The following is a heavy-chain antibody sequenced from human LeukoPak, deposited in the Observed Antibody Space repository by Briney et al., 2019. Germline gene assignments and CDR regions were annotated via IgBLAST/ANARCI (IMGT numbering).Heavy chain of an antibody. CDR1: GFSFSSSYW. J-gene: IGHJ5*02. V-gene: IGHV3-7*01. D-gene: IGHD2-2*01. Sequence: GGSMISSGAASGFSFSSSYWMHWVRQAPGKGLEWVANIKYDGSEKFYVPSVKGRVTISRDNAKNSLHLQMNSLRAEDTAMYYCARDHQVRSDWLDPWGQGTMVIVSS. CDR2: IKYDGSEK. CDR3: ARDHQVRSDWLDP.